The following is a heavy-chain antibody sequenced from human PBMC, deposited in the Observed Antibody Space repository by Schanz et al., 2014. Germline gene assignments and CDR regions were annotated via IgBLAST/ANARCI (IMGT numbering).Heavy chain of an antibody. D-gene: IGHD4-17*01. Sequence: VQLVESGGGLVKPGGSLRLSCEASEFTFSSYKMNWVRQHPGKGLEWIGFISYSGSTYYNPSLKSRVTISVDTSKNQFSLNLSSATAADTAVYYCARDRGHGDLPGDIWGQGTMVTVSS. CDR3: ARDRGHGDLPGDI. V-gene: IGHV4-31*02. CDR1: EFTFSSYK. J-gene: IGHJ3*02. CDR2: ISYSGST.